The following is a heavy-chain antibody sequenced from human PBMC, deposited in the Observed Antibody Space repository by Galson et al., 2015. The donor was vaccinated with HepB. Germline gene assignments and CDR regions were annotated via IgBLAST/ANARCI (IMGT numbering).Heavy chain of an antibody. D-gene: IGHD2-2*01. Sequence: QSGAEVKKPGESLRISCKGSGYSFTSYWISWVRQMPRKGLEWMGIIYPGDSDTRYSPSFQGQVTISADKSISTAYLQWSSLKASDTAMYYCARKHCTSTNCYWNFDHWGQGTLVTVSS. CDR2: IYPGDSDT. V-gene: IGHV5-51*01. J-gene: IGHJ5*02. CDR3: ARKHCTSTNCYWNFDH. CDR1: GYSFTSYW.